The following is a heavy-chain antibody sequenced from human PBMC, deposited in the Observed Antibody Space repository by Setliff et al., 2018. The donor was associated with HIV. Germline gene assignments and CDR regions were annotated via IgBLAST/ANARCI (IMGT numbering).Heavy chain of an antibody. Sequence: SETLSLTCTVSGHSISSGYYWGWIRQPPGKGLEWIGSIYHSGSTYYNPSLKSRVTISVDTSNNQFSLKLSSVIAADTAVYYCARVGYSRTSYAMDVWGQGTTVTVSS. CDR1: GHSISSGYY. CDR3: ARVGYSRTSYAMDV. CDR2: IYHSGST. V-gene: IGHV4-38-2*02. J-gene: IGHJ6*02. D-gene: IGHD5-12*01.